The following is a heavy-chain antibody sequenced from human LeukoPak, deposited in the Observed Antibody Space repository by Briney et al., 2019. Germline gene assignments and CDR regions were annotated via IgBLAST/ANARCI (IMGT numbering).Heavy chain of an antibody. D-gene: IGHD3-10*01. V-gene: IGHV3-23*01. CDR2: ISGSGRST. J-gene: IGHJ4*02. CDR3: AKHLWFGESKDYFDY. CDR1: GFTFSSYA. Sequence: GGSLRLSCAASGFTFSSYAMSWVRQAPGKGLEWVSAISGSGRSTYYADSVKGRFTISRDNSKNTLYLQMNSLRAEDTAIYYCAKHLWFGESKDYFDYWGQGTLVTASS.